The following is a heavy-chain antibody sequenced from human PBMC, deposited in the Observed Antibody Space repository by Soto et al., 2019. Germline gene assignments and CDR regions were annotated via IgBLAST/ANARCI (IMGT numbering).Heavy chain of an antibody. V-gene: IGHV3-21*01. CDR3: ARDRAPFFAFDI. CDR2: ISSSSYI. Sequence: GGSLRLSCAASGFTFSSYSMNWVRQAPGKGLEWVSSISSSSYIYYADSVKGRFTISRDNAKNSLYLQMNSLRAEDTAVYYCARDRAPFFAFDIWGQGTMVTVSS. J-gene: IGHJ3*02. CDR1: GFTFSSYS. D-gene: IGHD1-26*01.